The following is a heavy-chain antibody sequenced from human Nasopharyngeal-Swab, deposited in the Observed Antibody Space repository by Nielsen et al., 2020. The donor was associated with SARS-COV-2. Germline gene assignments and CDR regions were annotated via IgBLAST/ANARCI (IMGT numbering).Heavy chain of an antibody. CDR2: IYYSGST. CDR1: GGSISSSSYY. J-gene: IGHJ5*02. Sequence: SETLSLTCTVSGGSISSSSYYWGWTRQPPGKGLEWIGSIYYSGSTYYNPSLKSRVTISVDASKNQFSLKLSSVTAADTAVYYCAREIITIFGVVIPNWFDPWGQGTLVTVSS. V-gene: IGHV4-39*02. D-gene: IGHD3-3*01. CDR3: AREIITIFGVVIPNWFDP.